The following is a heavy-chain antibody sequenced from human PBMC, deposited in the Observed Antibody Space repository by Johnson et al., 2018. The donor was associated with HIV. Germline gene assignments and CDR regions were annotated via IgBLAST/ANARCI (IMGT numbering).Heavy chain of an antibody. CDR3: ASGYFDWLLISAVAFDI. CDR2: ISYDGSNA. D-gene: IGHD3-9*01. J-gene: IGHJ3*02. CDR1: GFTVSSNY. Sequence: QVQLVESGGGLIQPGGSLRLSCAASGFTVSSNYMSWVRQAPGKGPEWVALISYDGSNAYYADSVKGRFTISRDNSKNTLYLQMNSLRAEDTAVYYCASGYFDWLLISAVAFDIWGQGTMVTVSS. V-gene: IGHV3-30*03.